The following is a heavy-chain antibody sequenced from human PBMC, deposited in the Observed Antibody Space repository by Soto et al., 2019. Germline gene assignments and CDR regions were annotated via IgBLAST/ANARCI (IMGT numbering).Heavy chain of an antibody. D-gene: IGHD3-22*01. CDR2: IYYSGST. CDR1: GGSISSGGYY. Sequence: SETLSLTCTVSGGSISSGGYYWSWIRQHPGKGLEWIGYIYYSGSTYYNPSLKSRVTISVDTSKNQFSLKLSSVTAADTAVYYCARERNYCDRSGYLAPWGQGTLVTGSS. J-gene: IGHJ5*02. V-gene: IGHV4-31*03. CDR3: ARERNYCDRSGYLAP.